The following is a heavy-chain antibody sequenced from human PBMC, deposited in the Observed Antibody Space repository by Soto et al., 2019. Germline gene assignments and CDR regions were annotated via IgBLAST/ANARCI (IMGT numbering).Heavy chain of an antibody. V-gene: IGHV4-59*02. CDR1: GGSVSNYY. D-gene: IGHD3-22*01. CDR2: ISYSGST. Sequence: SETLSLTCPVSGGSVSNYYWNWIRQPPGKGLEWIGYISYSGSTIYNPSLESRVTISEDTSKKQVSLKLSSVTAADTAVYYCMREYYDSNGYYHDYWGQGTLVTVSS. J-gene: IGHJ4*02. CDR3: MREYYDSNGYYHDY.